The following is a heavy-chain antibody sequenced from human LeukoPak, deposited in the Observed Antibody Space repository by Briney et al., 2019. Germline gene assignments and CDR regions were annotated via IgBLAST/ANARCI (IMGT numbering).Heavy chain of an antibody. CDR2: TFCRSQCYN. CDR3: ARASYSSSWSIDY. Sequence: SQTLSLTCALSGDSVSSNSAAWNWTRQSPSRGLEWLGRTFCRSQCYNDYAVSVKSRIIIKPDTSKNQLSLQLNSVTPENTAVYYCARASYSSSWSIDYWGQGTRVTVSS. J-gene: IGHJ4*02. CDR1: GDSVSSNSAA. V-gene: IGHV6-1*01. D-gene: IGHD6-13*01.